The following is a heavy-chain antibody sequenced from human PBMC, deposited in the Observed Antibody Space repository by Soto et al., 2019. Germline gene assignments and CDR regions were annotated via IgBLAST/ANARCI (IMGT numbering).Heavy chain of an antibody. CDR3: ARPMGTVVAARINWFDP. CDR2: IYYSGST. J-gene: IGHJ5*02. D-gene: IGHD2-15*01. Sequence: SETLSLTCTVSGGSISSSSYYWGWFRQPPGKGLEWIGSIYYSGSTYYNPSLKSRVTISVDTSKNQFSLKLSSVTAADTAVYYCARPMGTVVAARINWFDPWGQGTLVTVSS. CDR1: GGSISSSSYY. V-gene: IGHV4-39*01.